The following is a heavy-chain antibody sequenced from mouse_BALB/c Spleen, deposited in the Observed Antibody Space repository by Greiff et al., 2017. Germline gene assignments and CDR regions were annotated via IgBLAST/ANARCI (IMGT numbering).Heavy chain of an antibody. D-gene: IGHD2-2*01. V-gene: IGHV5-17*02. CDR3: ASLYYGYDWDY. CDR1: GFTFSSFG. J-gene: IGHJ4*01. CDR2: ISSGSSTI. Sequence: EVQVVESGGGLVQPGGSRKLSCAASGFTFSSFGMHWVRQAPEKGLEWVAYISSGSSTIYYADTVKGRFTISRDNPKNTLFLQMTSLRSEDTAMYYCASLYYGYDWDYWGQGTSVTVSS.